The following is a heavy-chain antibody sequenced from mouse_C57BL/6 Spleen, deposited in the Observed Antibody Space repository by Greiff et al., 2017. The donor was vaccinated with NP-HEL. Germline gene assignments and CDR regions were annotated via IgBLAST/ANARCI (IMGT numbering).Heavy chain of an antibody. CDR2: IDPETGGT. J-gene: IGHJ4*01. Sequence: QVQLQQSGAELVRPGASVTLSCKASGYTFTDYEMHWVKQTPVHGLEWIGAIDPETGGTAYNQKFKGKATLTADKSSSTAYMELRSLTSEDSAVYYCTSPELYYAMDYWGQGTSVTVSS. V-gene: IGHV1-15*01. CDR1: GYTFTDYE. CDR3: TSPELYYAMDY. D-gene: IGHD1-1*01.